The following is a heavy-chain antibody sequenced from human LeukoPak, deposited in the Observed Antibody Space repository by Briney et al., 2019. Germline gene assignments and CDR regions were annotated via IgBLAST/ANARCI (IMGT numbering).Heavy chain of an antibody. D-gene: IGHD2-2*01. CDR1: GFTVSSNY. V-gene: IGHV3-53*01. CDR2: IYSGGST. CDR3: ARVGVAWDIVVVPAAGYFQH. Sequence: PGGSLRLSCAASGFTVSSNYMSWVRQAPGKGLEWVSVIYSGGSTYYADSVKGRFTISRDNSKNTLYLQMNSLRAEDTAVYYCARVGVAWDIVVVPAAGYFQHWGQGTLVTVSS. J-gene: IGHJ1*01.